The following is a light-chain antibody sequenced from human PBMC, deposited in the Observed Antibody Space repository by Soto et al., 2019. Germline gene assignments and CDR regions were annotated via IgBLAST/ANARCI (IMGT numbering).Light chain of an antibody. V-gene: IGKV3-20*01. Sequence: EIVLTQSPGTLSLSPGERATLSCRASQSVSSSYLAWYQQKPGQAPRLLIYAASSRATGIPDRFSGSGSGTDFTLTISRLEPEDFAVYYCQQYDSSPLTLGPGTKVDIK. CDR3: QQYDSSPLT. J-gene: IGKJ3*01. CDR1: QSVSSSY. CDR2: AAS.